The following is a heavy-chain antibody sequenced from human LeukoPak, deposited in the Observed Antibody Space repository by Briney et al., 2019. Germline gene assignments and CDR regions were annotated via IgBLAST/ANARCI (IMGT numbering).Heavy chain of an antibody. J-gene: IGHJ4*02. D-gene: IGHD3-3*01. CDR2: INPNSGGT. Sequence: ASVKVSCKASGYIFTDYYMHWVRQAPGQELGWMGRINPNSGGTNYAQKFQGRVTMTRDPSISTAYMALSRLRSDDTAVYYCARGPHVLRFLGNFDYWGQGTLVTVSS. CDR1: GYIFTDYY. CDR3: ARGPHVLRFLGNFDY. V-gene: IGHV1/OR15-1*04.